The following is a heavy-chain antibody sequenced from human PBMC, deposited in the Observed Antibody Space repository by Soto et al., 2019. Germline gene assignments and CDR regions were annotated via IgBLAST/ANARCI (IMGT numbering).Heavy chain of an antibody. CDR1: GFTFSSYA. D-gene: IGHD3-10*01. CDR3: AKNYFFDC. CDR2: ISRSGGST. V-gene: IGHV3-23*01. Sequence: EVQLLDSGGGLVQPGGSLRLSCEASGFTFSSYAMSWVRQAPGKGLEWVSSISRSGGSTNYADSVKGRFTISRDDSKNTLSLQMNSLRAEDTAIYYCAKNYFFDCWGQGTLVTVSS. J-gene: IGHJ4*02.